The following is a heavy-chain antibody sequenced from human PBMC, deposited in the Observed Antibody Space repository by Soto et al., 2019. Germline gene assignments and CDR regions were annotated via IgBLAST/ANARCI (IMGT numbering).Heavy chain of an antibody. D-gene: IGHD2-2*01. Sequence: QVQLVQSGAEVKKPGSSMKVSCTASGGTFSSYATSWVRQAPGQGLEWMGGIIPIFGTPNYAQKFQGRVTITADGSTSTAYMELSSLRSEDTAVYFCATAHCGSTSCYYGYWGQGTLVTVSS. V-gene: IGHV1-69*01. CDR1: GGTFSSYA. CDR3: ATAHCGSTSCYYGY. J-gene: IGHJ4*02. CDR2: IIPIFGTP.